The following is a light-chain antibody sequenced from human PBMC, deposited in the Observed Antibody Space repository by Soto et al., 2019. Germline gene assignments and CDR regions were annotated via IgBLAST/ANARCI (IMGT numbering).Light chain of an antibody. V-gene: IGKV3-20*01. CDR2: AAS. J-gene: IGKJ2*01. CDR1: QTISNTY. CDR3: QQYSVSPPMYT. Sequence: ESVLTQSPGTLSLSPGERATLSCRTSQTISNTYLAWYQQKPGQAPRLLISAASTRATGIPDRFSGIGSGTEFTRTISGLEPEDFAVYYCQQYSVSPPMYTFGQGTKLEVK.